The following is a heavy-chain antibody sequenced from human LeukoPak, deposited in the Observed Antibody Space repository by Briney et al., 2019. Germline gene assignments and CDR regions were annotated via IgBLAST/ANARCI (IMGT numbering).Heavy chain of an antibody. V-gene: IGHV4-34*01. Sequence: SETLSLTCAVYGGSFSGYYWNWIRQPPGKGLEWIGEINDSGSTNYNPSLKSRVTISVDTSKNQFSLKLASVTAADTAVYYCSVYRDAFDFWGQGTMVTVSS. D-gene: IGHD2-8*01. CDR2: INDSGST. J-gene: IGHJ3*01. CDR1: GGSFSGYY. CDR3: SVYRDAFDF.